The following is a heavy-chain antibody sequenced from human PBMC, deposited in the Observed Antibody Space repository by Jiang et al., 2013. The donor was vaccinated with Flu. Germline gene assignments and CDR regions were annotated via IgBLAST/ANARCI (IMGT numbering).Heavy chain of an antibody. Sequence: RVTISVDTSKNQFSLKLSSVTAADTAVYYCARDTLATVTTSPAFDIWGQGTMVTVSS. CDR3: ARDTLATVTTSPAFDI. D-gene: IGHD4-17*01. J-gene: IGHJ3*02. V-gene: IGHV4-31*02.